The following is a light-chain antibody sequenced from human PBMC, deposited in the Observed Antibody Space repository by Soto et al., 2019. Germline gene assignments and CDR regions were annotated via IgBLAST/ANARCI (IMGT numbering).Light chain of an antibody. J-gene: IGKJ1*01. CDR2: GAS. CDR3: QQYNNWPPAT. V-gene: IGKV3-15*01. CDR1: QSVSTN. Sequence: EIVVTQSPGTLSLSPGERATLSCRASQSVSTNLAWYQQKPGQAPRLLIYGASTRATGIPARFSGSGSGTEFTLTISSLQSEDFAVYYCQQYNNWPPATFGQGTKVDIK.